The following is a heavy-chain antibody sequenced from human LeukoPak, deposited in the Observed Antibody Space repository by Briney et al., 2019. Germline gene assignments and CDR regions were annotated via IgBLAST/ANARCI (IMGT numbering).Heavy chain of an antibody. D-gene: IGHD2-15*01. Sequence: SDSLSLTCPISGGSISSHYWTWIRQSPAKGLEWIGDISNSGSTSYNPSLKSRVTISIDTSKNQFSLKLSSVTAADTAVYYCGRDALVGYFSYYYMDVWGKGTTVTVSS. CDR3: GRDALVGYFSYYYMDV. V-gene: IGHV4-59*11. CDR2: ISNSGST. CDR1: GGSISSHY. J-gene: IGHJ6*03.